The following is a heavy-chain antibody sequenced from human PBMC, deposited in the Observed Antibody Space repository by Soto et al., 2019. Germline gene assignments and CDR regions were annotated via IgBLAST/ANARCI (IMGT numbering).Heavy chain of an antibody. J-gene: IGHJ5*02. Sequence: QVQLVQSGAEVKKPGASVKVSCKASGYTFTSYGISWVRQAPGQGLEWMGWISAYNGNTNHAQKLQGRVTMTTDTSTSTAYMELRSLRSDDTAVYYCARVRVCSGGSCYSGPWFDPWGQGTLVTVSS. V-gene: IGHV1-18*01. D-gene: IGHD2-15*01. CDR2: ISAYNGNT. CDR1: GYTFTSYG. CDR3: ARVRVCSGGSCYSGPWFDP.